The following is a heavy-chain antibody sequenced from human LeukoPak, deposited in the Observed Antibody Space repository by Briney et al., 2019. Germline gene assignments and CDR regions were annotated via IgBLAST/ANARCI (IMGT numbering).Heavy chain of an antibody. CDR2: ISGSGGST. CDR3: AKDKHERWLQSPEGDYFDY. Sequence: GGSLRLSCAASGFTFSSYAMSWVRQAPGKGLEWVSAISGSGGSTYYADSVKGRFTISRDNSKNTLYLQMNSLRAEDTAAYYCAKDKHERWLQSPEGDYFDYWGQGTLVTVSS. D-gene: IGHD5-24*01. V-gene: IGHV3-23*01. J-gene: IGHJ4*02. CDR1: GFTFSSYA.